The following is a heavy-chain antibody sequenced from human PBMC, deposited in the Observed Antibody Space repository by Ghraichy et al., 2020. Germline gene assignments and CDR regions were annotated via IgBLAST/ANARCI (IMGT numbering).Heavy chain of an antibody. Sequence: SETLSLTCTVSGGSISSSGYYWGWIRQPPGKGLEWIGSIYYSGSTYYNPSLKSRVTISVDTSKNQFSLKLSSVTAADTAVYYCARRAYGDYEFDYWGQGTLVTVSS. J-gene: IGHJ4*02. CDR3: ARRAYGDYEFDY. D-gene: IGHD4-17*01. CDR1: GGSISSSGYY. CDR2: IYYSGST. V-gene: IGHV4-39*01.